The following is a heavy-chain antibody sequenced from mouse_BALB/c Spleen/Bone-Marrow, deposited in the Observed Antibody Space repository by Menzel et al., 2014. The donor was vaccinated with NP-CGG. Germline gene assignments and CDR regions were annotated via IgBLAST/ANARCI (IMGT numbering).Heavy chain of an antibody. D-gene: IGHD2-12*01. CDR3: ARHEDLDIRRRLGAMDY. Sequence: QVQLKESGAELVKPGASVKGACKASGYTSTEYIIHWIKQRSGQGLEWIGGFFPGSGFIKYNEKFKDKASLTADKSSSTVYMELSRLTSEDSAVYFCARHEDLDIRRRLGAMDYWGQGTSVTVSS. CDR2: FFPGSGFI. J-gene: IGHJ4*01. CDR1: GYTSTEYI. V-gene: IGHV1-62-2*01.